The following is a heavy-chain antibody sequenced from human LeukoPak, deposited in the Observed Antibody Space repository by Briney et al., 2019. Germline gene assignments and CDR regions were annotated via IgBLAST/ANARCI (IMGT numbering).Heavy chain of an antibody. CDR3: ARHGYSSSSVGWFDP. CDR1: GGSISSSSYY. CDR2: IYYSGST. J-gene: IGHJ5*02. D-gene: IGHD6-6*01. V-gene: IGHV4-39*01. Sequence: PSETLSLTCTVSGGSISSSSYYWGWIRQPPGKGLEWIGSIYYSGSTYYNPSLKSRVTISVDTSKNQFSLKLSPVTAADTAVYYCARHGYSSSSVGWFDPWGQGTLVTVSS.